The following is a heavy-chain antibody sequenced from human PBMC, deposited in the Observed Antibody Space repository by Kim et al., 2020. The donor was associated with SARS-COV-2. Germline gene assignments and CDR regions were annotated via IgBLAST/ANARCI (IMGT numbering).Heavy chain of an antibody. CDR1: GGSISSGSYY. D-gene: IGHD6-13*01. V-gene: IGHV4-61*02. Sequence: SETLSLTCTVSGGSISSGSYYWSWIRQPAGKGLEWIGRIYTSGSTNYNPSLKSRVTISVDTSKNQFSLKLSSVTAADTTVYYCARVGSSWYGNWFDPWGQGPLVTVSP. CDR3: ARVGSSWYGNWFDP. J-gene: IGHJ5*02. CDR2: IYTSGST.